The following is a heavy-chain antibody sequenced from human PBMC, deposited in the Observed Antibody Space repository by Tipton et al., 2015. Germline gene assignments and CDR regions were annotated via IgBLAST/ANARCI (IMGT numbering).Heavy chain of an antibody. D-gene: IGHD3-3*01. Sequence: QLVQSGPEVKKPESSVKVSCKASGGTFSDYAISWIRQAPGHGLEWMGWISAYNGNTNYAQKVQGRVTMTTDTSTSTAYMELRSLRSDDTAVYYCARDRNYDFWSGYPSSMDVWGQGTTVTVSS. CDR3: ARDRNYDFWSGYPSSMDV. V-gene: IGHV1-18*01. J-gene: IGHJ6*02. CDR1: GGTFSDYA. CDR2: ISAYNGNT.